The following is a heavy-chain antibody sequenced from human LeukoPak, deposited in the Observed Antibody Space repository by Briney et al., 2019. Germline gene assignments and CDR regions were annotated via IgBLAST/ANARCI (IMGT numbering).Heavy chain of an antibody. CDR1: GFTFSSYA. D-gene: IGHD2-21*02. Sequence: AGSLSLTCAASGFTFSSYAMCWVRQAPGKGLEWVSVISGGGSRTYYAASVKGRFTVFRDNSKNTLYLQMNSLTAEDTAVYYCAEGGGYCGDDCSYYFDYWGQGTLVTVSS. J-gene: IGHJ4*02. CDR2: ISGGGSRT. CDR3: AEGGGYCGDDCSYYFDY. V-gene: IGHV3-23*01.